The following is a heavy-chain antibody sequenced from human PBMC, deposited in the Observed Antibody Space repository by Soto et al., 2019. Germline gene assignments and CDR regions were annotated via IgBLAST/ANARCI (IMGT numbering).Heavy chain of an antibody. CDR2: FDPEDGET. J-gene: IGHJ1*01. CDR1: GYTLTELS. CDR3: ATGGTYYDFWSGYYKYFQH. V-gene: IGHV1-24*01. D-gene: IGHD3-3*01. Sequence: ASVKVSCKVSGYTLTELSMHWVRQAPGKGLEWMGGFDPEDGETIYAQKFQGRVTMTEDTSTDTAYMELSSLRSEDTAVYYCATGGTYYDFWSGYYKYFQHWGQGTLVTVSS.